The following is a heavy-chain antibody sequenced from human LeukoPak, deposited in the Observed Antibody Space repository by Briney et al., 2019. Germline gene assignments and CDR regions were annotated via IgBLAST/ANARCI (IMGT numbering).Heavy chain of an antibody. V-gene: IGHV4-61*02. CDR1: GGSISSGSYY. J-gene: IGHJ4*02. D-gene: IGHD1-26*01. CDR2: IYTSGST. CDR3: TSGSYWAFDY. Sequence: SETLSLTCTVSGGSISSGSYYWSWIRQPAGKGLEWIGRIYTSGSTNYNPSLKSRVTISVDTSKNQFPLKLSSVAAADTAVYYCTSGSYWAFDYWGQGTLVTVSS.